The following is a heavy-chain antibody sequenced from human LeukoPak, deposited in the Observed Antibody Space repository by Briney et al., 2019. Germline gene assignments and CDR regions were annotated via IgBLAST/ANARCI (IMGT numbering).Heavy chain of an antibody. J-gene: IGHJ4*02. CDR2: INPNSGGT. CDR3: ARARGFRLSDDY. D-gene: IGHD3-10*01. Sequence: ALVKVSCKASGYTFTGYYMHWVRQAPGQGLEWMGWINPNSGGTNYAQKFQGRVTMTRDTSISTAYMELSRLRSDDTAVYYCARARGFRLSDDYWGQGTLVTVSS. V-gene: IGHV1-2*02. CDR1: GYTFTGYY.